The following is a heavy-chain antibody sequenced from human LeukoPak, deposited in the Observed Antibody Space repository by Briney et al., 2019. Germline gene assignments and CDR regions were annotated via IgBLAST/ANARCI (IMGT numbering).Heavy chain of an antibody. CDR2: IKQDGSEK. V-gene: IGHV3-7*01. D-gene: IGHD1-26*01. J-gene: IGHJ4*02. CDR1: GFTFSSYW. Sequence: GGSLRLSCAASGFTFSSYWMSWVRQAPGKGLEWVANIKQDGSEKYYVDSVKGRFTISRDNAKNSLYLQMNSLRAEDTAVYYCAREGKYSGSFRVSFDYWGQGTLVTVSS. CDR3: AREGKYSGSFRVSFDY.